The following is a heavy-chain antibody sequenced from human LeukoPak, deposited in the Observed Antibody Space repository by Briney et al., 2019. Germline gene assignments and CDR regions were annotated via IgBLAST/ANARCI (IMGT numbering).Heavy chain of an antibody. J-gene: IGHJ4*02. CDR3: ARESIAVAGAPFGY. CDR1: GFTFSSYE. CDR2: ISSGSTI. Sequence: GGSLRLSCAASGFTFSSYEMNWVRQAPGKGLEWVSYISSGSTIYDADSVKGRVTISRDNAKNSLYLQMNSLRAEDTAVYYCARESIAVAGAPFGYWGQGTLVTVSS. V-gene: IGHV3-48*03. D-gene: IGHD6-19*01.